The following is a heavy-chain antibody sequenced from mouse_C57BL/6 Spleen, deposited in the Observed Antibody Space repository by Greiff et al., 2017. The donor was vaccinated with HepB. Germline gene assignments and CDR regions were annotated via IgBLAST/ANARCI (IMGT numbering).Heavy chain of an antibody. D-gene: IGHD2-3*01. V-gene: IGHV1-64*01. CDR2: IHPNSGST. CDR3: ATHDGPTRDAMDY. CDR1: GYTFTSYW. J-gene: IGHJ4*01. Sequence: QVQLQQPGAELVKPGASVKLSCKASGYTFTSYWMHWVKQRPGQGLEWIGMIHPNSGSTNYNEKFKSKATLTVDKSSSTAYMQLSSLTSEDSAVYYCATHDGPTRDAMDYWGQGTSVTVSS.